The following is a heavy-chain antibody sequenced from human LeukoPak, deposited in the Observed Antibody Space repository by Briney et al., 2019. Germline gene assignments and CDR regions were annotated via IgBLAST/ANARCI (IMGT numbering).Heavy chain of an antibody. CDR2: INWNGGSI. CDR3: AREKYDSSGYYNDNYYFDY. V-gene: IGHV3-20*04. CDR1: GFTFDDYG. D-gene: IGHD3-22*01. Sequence: GGPLRLSCAASGFTFDDYGMTWVRQAPGKGLEWVSDINWNGGSIGYADSVKGRFTVSRDNAKNSLYLQMNSLRAEDTAFYYCAREKYDSSGYYNDNYYFDYWGQGTLVTVSS. J-gene: IGHJ4*02.